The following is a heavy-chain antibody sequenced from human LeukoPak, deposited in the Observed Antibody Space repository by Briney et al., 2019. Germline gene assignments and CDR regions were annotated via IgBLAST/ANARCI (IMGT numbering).Heavy chain of an antibody. CDR2: ISAYNGNT. V-gene: IGHV1-18*01. CDR3: ASYMYNWNSPEV. D-gene: IGHD1-7*01. Sequence: ASVKVSCKASGYTFTSYGISWVRQAPGQGLEWMGWISAYNGNTNYAQKLQGRVTVTTDTSTSTAYMELRSLRSDDTAVYYCASYMYNWNSPEVWGQGTLVTVSS. J-gene: IGHJ4*02. CDR1: GYTFTSYG.